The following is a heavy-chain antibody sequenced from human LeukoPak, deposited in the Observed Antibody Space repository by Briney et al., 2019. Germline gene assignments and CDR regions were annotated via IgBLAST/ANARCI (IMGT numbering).Heavy chain of an antibody. CDR1: GFTFSNYV. CDR2: IKSKTDGGTT. D-gene: IGHD3-10*01. Sequence: PGGSLRLSCAASGFTFSNYVMSWVRQAPGKGLEWVGHIKSKTDGGTTDYAAPVKGRFTISRDDSKNTLFLQMNSLKTEDTAVCYCTLPWGSGSYYDYWGQGTLVTVSS. J-gene: IGHJ4*02. V-gene: IGHV3-15*01. CDR3: TLPWGSGSYYDY.